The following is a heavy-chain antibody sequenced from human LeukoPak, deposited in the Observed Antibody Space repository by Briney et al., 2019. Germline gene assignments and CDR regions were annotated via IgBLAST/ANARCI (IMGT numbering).Heavy chain of an antibody. Sequence: PGGSLRLSCAASGFTFSSYGMHWVRQAPGKGLEWVAVIWYDGSNKYFADSVKGRFTISRDNSENTLYLQMNSLRAEDTAVYYCASMGYCSGGSCYAGRDWYFDLWGRGTLVTVSS. CDR3: ASMGYCSGGSCYAGRDWYFDL. J-gene: IGHJ2*01. V-gene: IGHV3-33*01. CDR2: IWYDGSNK. CDR1: GFTFSSYG. D-gene: IGHD2-15*01.